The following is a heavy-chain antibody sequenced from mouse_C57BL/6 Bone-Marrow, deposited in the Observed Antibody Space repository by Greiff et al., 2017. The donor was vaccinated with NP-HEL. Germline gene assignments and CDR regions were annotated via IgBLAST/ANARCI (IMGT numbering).Heavy chain of an antibody. CDR3: ARRRGYALMDC. J-gene: IGHJ4*01. CDR1: GYAFTNYL. Sequence: QVQLQQSGAELVRPGTSVKVSCKASGYAFTNYLIEWVKQRPGQGLEWIGVINPGSGGTNYNEKFKGKATLTADKSSSTAYMQLSSLTSEDSAVXFCARRRGYALMDCWGQGASVTVSS. CDR2: INPGSGGT. V-gene: IGHV1-54*01. D-gene: IGHD2-2*01.